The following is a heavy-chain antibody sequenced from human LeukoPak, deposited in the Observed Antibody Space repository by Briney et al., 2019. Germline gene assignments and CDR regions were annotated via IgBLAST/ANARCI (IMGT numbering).Heavy chain of an antibody. CDR1: GYRFPAYG. D-gene: IGHD2-21*02. CDR3: ARVRHSGVVTAEGGWFDP. J-gene: IGHJ5*02. CDR2: TSIYNGKT. V-gene: IGHV1-18*01. Sequence: ASVKVSCKASGYRFPAYGVGWLRQAPGHGLEWVGWTSIYNGKTYYAQRFQDRVTMTTDTSTSTVYMELRSVRSDVTAVYYCARVRHSGVVTAEGGWFDPWGQGTLVTVSS.